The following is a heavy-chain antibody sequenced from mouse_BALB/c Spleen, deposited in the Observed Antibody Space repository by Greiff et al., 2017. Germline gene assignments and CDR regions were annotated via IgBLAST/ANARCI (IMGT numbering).Heavy chain of an antibody. CDR1: GYTFTSYW. V-gene: IGHV1S81*02. CDR3: ARLGTMIHFDY. CDR2: INPSNGRT. D-gene: IGHD2-4*01. J-gene: IGHJ2*01. Sequence: QVQLQQPGAELVKPGASVKLSCKASGYTFTSYWMHWVKQRPGQGLEWIGEINPSNGRTNYNEKFKSKATLTVDKSSSTAYMQLSSLTSEDSAVYYCARLGTMIHFDYWGQGTTLTVSS.